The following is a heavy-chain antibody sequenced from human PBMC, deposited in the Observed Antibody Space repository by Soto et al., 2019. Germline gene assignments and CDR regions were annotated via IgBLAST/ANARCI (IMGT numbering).Heavy chain of an antibody. V-gene: IGHV3-21*01. Sequence: EVQVLESGGGLVKPGGSLRLSCAASGFTFRDYSMNWVRQAPGKGLEWVSSISSRSAYIYYADSLKGRCTVSRDNANNSLYLQMNSLRAAETAVYYSASDGAYCSGTGCSDYYHDIDVWGKGTTVTVSS. CDR2: ISSRSAYI. D-gene: IGHD2-2*01. J-gene: IGHJ6*03. CDR1: GFTFRDYS. CDR3: ASDGAYCSGTGCSDYYHDIDV.